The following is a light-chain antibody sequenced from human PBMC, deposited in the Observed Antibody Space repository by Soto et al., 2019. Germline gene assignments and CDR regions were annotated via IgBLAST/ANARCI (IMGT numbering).Light chain of an antibody. CDR3: SSYARNSVL. Sequence: QSPLTQPASVSGAPGQSITISCTGTTSEVGGYNYVYWYQHYPGKAPKLIIYEVSNRPSGVSNRFSGSKSGNTASLTLSGLQAEDEADYYCSSYARNSVLFGGGTKLTVL. CDR1: TSEVGGYNY. J-gene: IGLJ2*01. V-gene: IGLV2-14*01. CDR2: EVS.